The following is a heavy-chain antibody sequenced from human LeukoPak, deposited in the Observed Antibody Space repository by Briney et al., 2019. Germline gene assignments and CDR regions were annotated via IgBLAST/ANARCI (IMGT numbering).Heavy chain of an antibody. Sequence: GGSLRLSCVASGFTFTSDAMNWVRQAPGKGLEWVSSTVSRGTTQYADSVKGRFTVSRDSSKNTLYLQMNSLRADDTAVYYCAKCSTSAYTTGWCNWIDPWGQGTLVTVSS. V-gene: IGHV3-23*01. CDR1: GFTFTSDA. CDR3: AKCSTSAYTTGWCNWIDP. CDR2: TVSRGTT. D-gene: IGHD6-19*01. J-gene: IGHJ5*02.